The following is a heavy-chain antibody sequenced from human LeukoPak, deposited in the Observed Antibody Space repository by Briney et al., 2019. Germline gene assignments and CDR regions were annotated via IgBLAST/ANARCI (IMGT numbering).Heavy chain of an antibody. CDR1: GYTFTGYF. CDR2: INPNSGVT. D-gene: IGHD3-22*01. CDR3: ARDDSSGYYYEEGPRTVY. V-gene: IGHV1-2*02. J-gene: IGHJ4*02. Sequence: ASVKVSCKATGYTFTGYFIHWVRQAPGQGLEWMGWINPNSGVTNYAQKFQGRVTMTRDTSISTAYMELSRLRSDDTAVYYCARDDSSGYYYEEGPRTVYWGQGTLVTVSS.